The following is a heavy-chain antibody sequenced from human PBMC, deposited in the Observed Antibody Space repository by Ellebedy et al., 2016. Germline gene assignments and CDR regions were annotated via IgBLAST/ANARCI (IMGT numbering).Heavy chain of an antibody. CDR1: GYIFSSYG. D-gene: IGHD3-16*01. CDR2: ISTYKGNT. Sequence: ASVKVSCKTSGYIFSSYGLSWVRQAPGQGLEWMGWISTYKGNTAYSQKFQGRVNMTTDTSTKTAYMELRSLRSDDTALYYCARDTRELGFDYWGQGTLVTVTS. V-gene: IGHV1-18*01. CDR3: ARDTRELGFDY. J-gene: IGHJ4*02.